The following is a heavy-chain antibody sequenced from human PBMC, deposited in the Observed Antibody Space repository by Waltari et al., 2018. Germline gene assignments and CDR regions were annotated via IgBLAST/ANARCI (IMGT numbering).Heavy chain of an antibody. D-gene: IGHD6-13*01. CDR2: ISGNGANT. J-gene: IGHJ4*02. CDR3: AKALTLSSTWDMH. CDR1: GFTFSSYA. V-gene: IGHV3-23*04. Sequence: EVQLVESGGGLVQPGGSLRLSCAASGFTFSSYAMSWVRQVAGKGLEWVSSISGNGANTYYADSVKGRFTISRDNTKNTMILQMDSLRAEDTAVYYCAKALTLSSTWDMHWGQGTLVTVSS.